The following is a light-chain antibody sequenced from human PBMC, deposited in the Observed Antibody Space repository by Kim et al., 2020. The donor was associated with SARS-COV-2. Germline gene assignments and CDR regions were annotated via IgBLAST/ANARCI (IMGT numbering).Light chain of an antibody. Sequence: VSVSPGQTANITCAGDKLGDKYASWYQQKPGQSPVLVLYQDTKRPSWIPERFSGSNSGNTATLTISGTQAMDEADYYCQAWDNSVVFGGGTKLTVL. CDR1: KLGDKY. CDR2: QDT. J-gene: IGLJ2*01. V-gene: IGLV3-1*01. CDR3: QAWDNSVV.